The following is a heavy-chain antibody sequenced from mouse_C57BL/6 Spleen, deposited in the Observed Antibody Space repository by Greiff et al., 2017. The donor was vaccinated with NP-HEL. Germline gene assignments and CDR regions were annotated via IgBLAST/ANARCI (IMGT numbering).Heavy chain of an antibody. V-gene: IGHV1-7*01. CDR1: GYTFTSYW. CDR3: AKGSYSNYDFDY. J-gene: IGHJ2*01. CDR2: INPSSGYT. Sequence: QVQLQQSGAELAKPGASVKLSCKASGYTFTSYWMHWVKQRPGQGLAWIGYINPSSGYTKYNQKFKDKATLTADKSSSTAYMQLSSLTYEDSAVYYCAKGSYSNYDFDYWGQGTTLTVSS. D-gene: IGHD2-5*01.